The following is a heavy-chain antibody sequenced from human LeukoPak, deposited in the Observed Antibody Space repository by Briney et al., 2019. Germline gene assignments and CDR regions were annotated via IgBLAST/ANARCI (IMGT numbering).Heavy chain of an antibody. V-gene: IGHV3-48*01. Sequence: GGSLRLSCVASGFTFSSYSMNWVRQAPGKGLEWISSIRSSGSAIYYADSVKGRFTISRDNAKNSLYLQMNSLRAEDTAVYYCARFRTWGDKAFDYWGQGTLVTVSS. CDR2: IRSSGSAI. CDR1: GFTFSSYS. J-gene: IGHJ4*02. D-gene: IGHD2-21*02. CDR3: ARFRTWGDKAFDY.